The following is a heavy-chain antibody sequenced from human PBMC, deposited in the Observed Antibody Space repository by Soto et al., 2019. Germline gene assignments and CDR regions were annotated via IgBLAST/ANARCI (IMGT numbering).Heavy chain of an antibody. CDR3: ARVQSSYGGCVDY. Sequence: ASMTVSLQESLYTVPGYYMHCVRQAHGKGLEWRGWINPNSGGTNYAQKFQGRVTVTRDTSISTAYMELNGLRSDDTAVYYCARVQSSYGGCVDYWGQGNGGAVAS. CDR1: LYTVPGYY. V-gene: IGHV1-2*02. D-gene: IGHD5-18*01. CDR2: INPNSGGT. J-gene: IGHJ4*03.